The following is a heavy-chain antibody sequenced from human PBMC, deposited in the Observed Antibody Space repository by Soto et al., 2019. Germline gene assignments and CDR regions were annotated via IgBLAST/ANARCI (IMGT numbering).Heavy chain of an antibody. V-gene: IGHV3-23*01. D-gene: IGHD1-26*01. CDR3: AKGLYSGSYFDY. CDR2: ISGSGGST. Sequence: GGSLRLSCAASGFTFSSYAMTRVRQAPGKVLEWVSAISGSGGSTYYADSVKGQFTISRDNSKNTLYLQMNSLRAEDTAVYYCAKGLYSGSYFDYWGQGTLVTVSS. CDR1: GFTFSSYA. J-gene: IGHJ4*02.